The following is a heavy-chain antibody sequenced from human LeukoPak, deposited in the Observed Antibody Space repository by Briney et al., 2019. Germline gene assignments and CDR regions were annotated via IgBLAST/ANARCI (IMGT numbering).Heavy chain of an antibody. V-gene: IGHV3-30*18. Sequence: GGPLRLSCAASGFTFRSYVMHWVRQAPGKGLEWVAAIAYEDGRNEYYADSVKGRFTISRDNSKNTVYLQMNSLRAEDTAVYYCAKERPEEYYGSGSYFDYWGQGTLVTVSS. CDR3: AKERPEEYYGSGSYFDY. J-gene: IGHJ4*02. CDR1: GFTFRSYV. D-gene: IGHD3-10*01. CDR2: IAYEDGRNE.